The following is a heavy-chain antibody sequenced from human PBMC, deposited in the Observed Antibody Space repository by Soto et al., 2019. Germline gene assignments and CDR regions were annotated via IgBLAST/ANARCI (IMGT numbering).Heavy chain of an antibody. V-gene: IGHV4-31*03. J-gene: IGHJ4*02. CDR2: IYYSGST. Sequence: QVQLQESGPGLVKPSQTLSLTCTVSGGSISSGGYYWSWIRQHPGKGLEWIGYIYYSGSTYYNPSLKSRVTIXXDXSXXQFSLKLSAVTAADTAVYYCARQQWLSTGGRLAAYWGQGTLVTVSS. CDR3: ARQQWLSTGGRLAAY. D-gene: IGHD6-19*01. CDR1: GGSISSGGYY.